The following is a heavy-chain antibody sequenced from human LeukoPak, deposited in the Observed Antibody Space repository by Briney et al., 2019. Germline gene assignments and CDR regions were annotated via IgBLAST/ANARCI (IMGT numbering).Heavy chain of an antibody. V-gene: IGHV1-8*03. Sequence: ASVKVSCKASGGTFNNYAIGWVRQAPGQGLEWMGWMNPNSGNTGYAQKFQGRVTTTRNTSISTAYMELSSLRSEDTAVYYCARINYDFWSGYYLGLDYWGQGTLVTVSS. J-gene: IGHJ4*02. CDR3: ARINYDFWSGYYLGLDY. CDR2: MNPNSGNT. D-gene: IGHD3-3*01. CDR1: GGTFNNYA.